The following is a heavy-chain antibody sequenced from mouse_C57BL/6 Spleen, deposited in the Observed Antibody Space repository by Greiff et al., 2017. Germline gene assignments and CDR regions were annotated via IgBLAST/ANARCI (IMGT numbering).Heavy chain of an antibody. J-gene: IGHJ2*01. CDR3: ARSFITTVVALDY. D-gene: IGHD1-1*01. CDR1: GYTFTDYN. CDR2: INPNNGGT. Sequence: EVQLQQSGPELVKPGASVKIPCKASGYTFTDYNMDWVKQSHGKSLEWIGDINPNNGGTIYNQKFKGKATLTVDKSSSTAYMELRSLTSEDTAVYYCARSFITTVVALDYWGQGTTLTVSS. V-gene: IGHV1-18*01.